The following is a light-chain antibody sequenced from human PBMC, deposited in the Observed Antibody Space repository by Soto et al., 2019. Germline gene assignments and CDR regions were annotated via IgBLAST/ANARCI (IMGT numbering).Light chain of an antibody. CDR1: QSVGSN. V-gene: IGKV3-15*01. J-gene: IGKJ1*01. Sequence: EIVMTQSPATLSVSTGERVTLSCRARQSVGSNLAWYQQKPGQAPRLLIYGASTRATGIPARFSGSGSETEFTLTISSLQSEDFAVYYRQQYNDWHPWTFGQGTKVDI. CDR2: GAS. CDR3: QQYNDWHPWT.